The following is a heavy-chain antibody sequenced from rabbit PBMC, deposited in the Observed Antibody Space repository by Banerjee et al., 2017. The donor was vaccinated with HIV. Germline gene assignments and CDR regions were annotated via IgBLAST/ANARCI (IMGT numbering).Heavy chain of an antibody. CDR1: GFSFNNNYH. D-gene: IGHD4-1*01. V-gene: IGHV1S40*01. CDR2: IDAGTSGTT. J-gene: IGHJ4*01. CDR3: ARDLAGVIGWNFGW. Sequence: QSLEESGGDLVKPGASLTLTCTASGFSFNNNYHMCWVRQAPGKGLEWIACIDAGTSGTTYYANWAKGRFTISKTSSTTVTLQMTSLTAADTATYFCARDLAGVIGWNFGWWGPGTLVTVS.